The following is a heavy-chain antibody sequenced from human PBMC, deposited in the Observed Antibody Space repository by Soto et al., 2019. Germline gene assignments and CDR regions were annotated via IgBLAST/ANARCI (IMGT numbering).Heavy chain of an antibody. Sequence: SVKVSCKASGYTFTNYGISWVRQAPGQGLEWMGGIIPIFGTADYAQKFQGRVTITADESTSTGNMELSSLRSEDTAVYYCARHAVHSSGFTDYWG. CDR3: ARHAVHSSGFTDY. CDR2: IIPIFGTA. J-gene: IGHJ4*01. D-gene: IGHD6-19*01. CDR1: GYTFTNYG. V-gene: IGHV1-69*13.